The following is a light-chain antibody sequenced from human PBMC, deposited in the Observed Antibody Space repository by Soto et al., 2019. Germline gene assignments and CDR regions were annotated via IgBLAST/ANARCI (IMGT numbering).Light chain of an antibody. J-gene: IGKJ4*01. CDR1: QSVTDNY. Sequence: DIVLTQSPGTLSSSPGGRATLSCRASQSVTDNYLAWYQHKPGQAPRLLIYGATSRATGIPDRFSGSGSGTDFTLTISRLEPEDFASYHCQQTSSDISFGGGTKV. V-gene: IGKV3-20*01. CDR3: QQTSSDIS. CDR2: GAT.